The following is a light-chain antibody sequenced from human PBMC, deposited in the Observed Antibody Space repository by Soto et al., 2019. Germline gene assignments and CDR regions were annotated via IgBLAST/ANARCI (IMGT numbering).Light chain of an antibody. Sequence: QSALTQPPSASGFPGQSVTISCTGTSSDVGAFNYVSWYQQHPGKAPKLMIYDVSNRPSGVSNRFSGSKSGNTASLTISGLRAEDEADYYCNSYTSNNTYVFGTGTKVTVL. V-gene: IGLV2-14*03. J-gene: IGLJ1*01. CDR2: DVS. CDR1: SSDVGAFNY. CDR3: NSYTSNNTYV.